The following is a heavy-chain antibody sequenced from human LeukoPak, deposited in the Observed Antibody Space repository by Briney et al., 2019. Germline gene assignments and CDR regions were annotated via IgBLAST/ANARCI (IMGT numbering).Heavy chain of an antibody. V-gene: IGHV3-30-3*01. CDR1: GFTFSSYA. J-gene: IGHJ4*02. D-gene: IGHD3-22*01. CDR2: ISYDGSNK. Sequence: PGGSLRLSCAASGFTFSSYAMHWVRQAPGKGLEWVAVISYDGSNKYYADSVKGRFTISRDNSKNTLYLQMNSLRAEDTAVYYCASSGYYYRYFDYWGQGTLVTVSS. CDR3: ASSGYYYRYFDY.